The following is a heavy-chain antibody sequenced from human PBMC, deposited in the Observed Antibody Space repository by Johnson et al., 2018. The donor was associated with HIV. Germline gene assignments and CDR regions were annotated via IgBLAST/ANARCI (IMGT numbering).Heavy chain of an antibody. J-gene: IGHJ3*02. CDR3: AKDLSSWPNDAFDI. V-gene: IGHV3-30*19. CDR2: ISYDGSNK. CDR1: GFTFSSYG. Sequence: QVQLVESGGGVVQPGGSLRLSCAASGFTFSSYGMHWVRQAPGKGLEWVALISYDGSNKYYADSVKGRFTISRDNSKNTLYLQMNSLRAEDTAVYFCAKDLSSWPNDAFDIWGQGTMVTVSS. D-gene: IGHD6-13*01.